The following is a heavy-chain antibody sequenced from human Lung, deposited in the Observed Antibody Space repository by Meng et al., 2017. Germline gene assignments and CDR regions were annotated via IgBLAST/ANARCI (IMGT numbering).Heavy chain of an antibody. D-gene: IGHD2-21*01. CDR2: TYYSSKWYS. CDR3: TGVGHKNWFDS. J-gene: IGHJ5*01. Sequence: QVQLQPAGPGPVKLSPSVSLTRAISGDGVSCNRASWNWIRQSPSRGLEWLGRTYYSSKWYSDYATSVRSRITINADTSKNHFSLQLNSLTHEDTAVYYCTGVGHKNWFDSWGQGTLVTVSS. V-gene: IGHV6-1*01. CDR1: GDGVSCNRAS.